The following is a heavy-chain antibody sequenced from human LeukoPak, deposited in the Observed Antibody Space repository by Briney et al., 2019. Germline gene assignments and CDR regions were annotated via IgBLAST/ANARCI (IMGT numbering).Heavy chain of an antibody. CDR3: ARDSGYSRGWWSY. Sequence: SETLSLTCTVSGGSISSYYWSWIRQPAGKGLEWIGRICTSGSANYNPSLKSRVTISVDKSKNQFSLKLSSVTAADTAVYYCARDSGYSRGWWSYWGQGTLVTVSS. J-gene: IGHJ4*02. V-gene: IGHV4-4*07. D-gene: IGHD6-19*01. CDR1: GGSISSYY. CDR2: ICTSGSA.